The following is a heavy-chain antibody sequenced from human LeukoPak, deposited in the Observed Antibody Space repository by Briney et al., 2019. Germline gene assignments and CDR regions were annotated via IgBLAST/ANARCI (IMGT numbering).Heavy chain of an antibody. CDR2: INPNSGGT. V-gene: IGHV1-2*02. Sequence: ASVKVSCKASGYTFTGYYMHWVRQAPGQGLEWMGWINPNSGGTNYAQKFQGRVTMTRDTCISTAYMELSRLRSDDTAVYYCAREGLRVGAASTGDFDYWGQGTLVTVSS. CDR1: GYTFTGYY. D-gene: IGHD1-26*01. J-gene: IGHJ4*02. CDR3: AREGLRVGAASTGDFDY.